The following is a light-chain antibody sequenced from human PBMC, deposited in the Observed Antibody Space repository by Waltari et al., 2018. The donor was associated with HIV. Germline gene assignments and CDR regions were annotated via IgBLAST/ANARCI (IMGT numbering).Light chain of an antibody. CDR3: AAWDDSLIGVA. V-gene: IGLV1-44*01. J-gene: IGLJ2*01. CDR1: KSNIGSNS. Sequence: QSVLTQPPSASGTPGQRITISCSGSKSNIGSNSVNWYHHLPGTAPKLLIYSDDQRPSGVPDRFSGSKSGTSASLAISGLQSEDEAQYYCAAWDDSLIGVAFGGGTKLTVL. CDR2: SDD.